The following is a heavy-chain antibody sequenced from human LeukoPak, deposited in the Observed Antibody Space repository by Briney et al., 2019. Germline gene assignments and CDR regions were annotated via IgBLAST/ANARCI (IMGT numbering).Heavy chain of an antibody. CDR3: ARPYYDFWSGYFGY. J-gene: IGHJ4*02. CDR2: IKQDGSEK. D-gene: IGHD3-3*01. CDR1: GFTFSSYW. V-gene: IGHV3-7*01. Sequence: PGGSLRLSCAASGFTFSSYWMSWVRQAPGKGLEWVANIKQDGSEKYYVDSVKGRFTISRDNAKTSLYLQMNSLRAEDTAVYYCARPYYDFWSGYFGYWGQGTLVTVSS.